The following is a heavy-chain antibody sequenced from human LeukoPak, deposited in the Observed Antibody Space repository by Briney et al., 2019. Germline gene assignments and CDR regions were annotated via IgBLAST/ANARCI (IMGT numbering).Heavy chain of an antibody. V-gene: IGHV4-34*01. CDR2: INHRGST. CDR1: GGSFSDYY. CDR3: ARLQWPHRINWFDP. J-gene: IGHJ5*02. D-gene: IGHD5-24*01. Sequence: SETLSLTCAVYGGSFSDYYWSWIQQSPRKGLEWIGEINHRGSTTYNPSLKSQVSISIDTSNSQFSLKLRSVTAADTAVYYCARLQWPHRINWFDPWGQGTLVTVSS.